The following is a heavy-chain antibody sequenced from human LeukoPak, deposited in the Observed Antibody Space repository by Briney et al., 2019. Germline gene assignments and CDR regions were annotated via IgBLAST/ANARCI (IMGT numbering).Heavy chain of an antibody. Sequence: HSGKSLRLSCAASGFTFSNYGMHWVRQAPGKGLEWVALIWYDGSNKYYADSVKGRLTIFRDNSKSTLFLQMNSLRAEDTAVYYCAREGPRGNSQFDYWGQGTLVTVSS. CDR3: AREGPRGNSQFDY. CDR2: IWYDGSNK. V-gene: IGHV3-33*01. J-gene: IGHJ4*02. CDR1: GFTFSNYG. D-gene: IGHD2/OR15-2a*01.